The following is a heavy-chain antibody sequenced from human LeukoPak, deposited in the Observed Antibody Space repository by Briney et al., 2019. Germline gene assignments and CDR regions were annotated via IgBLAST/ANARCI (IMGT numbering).Heavy chain of an antibody. CDR1: GGSISSHY. J-gene: IGHJ3*02. CDR3: ARLLNNDNSGDPDTFDM. V-gene: IGHV4-59*11. CDR2: IYYSGTT. D-gene: IGHD3-22*01. Sequence: PSETLSLTSTVSGGSISSHYWSWIRQSPERGLEWLGFIYYSGTTRYNPSLRGRVTMSVDTSKNHFSLKLTSVTAADTAVYYCARLLNNDNSGDPDTFDMWGQGTMVTVSS.